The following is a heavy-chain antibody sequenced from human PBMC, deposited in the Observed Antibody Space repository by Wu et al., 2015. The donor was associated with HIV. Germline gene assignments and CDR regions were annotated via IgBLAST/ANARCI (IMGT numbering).Heavy chain of an antibody. CDR2: MNPKNGDM. CDR3: ARAEPGFGWELHNAFDM. V-gene: IGHV1-2*02. CDR1: RYTFNGFY. J-gene: IGHJ3*02. D-gene: IGHD1-26*01. Sequence: QVQLVQSGAEVKKPGASVKVSCQASRYTFNGFYIHWVRQAPGQGLEWMGWMNPKNGDMRSAQKFQGRVTMTRDTSITTAFMELSRLKSDDSAMYFSARAEPGFGWELHNAFDMWGQGTMITVSS.